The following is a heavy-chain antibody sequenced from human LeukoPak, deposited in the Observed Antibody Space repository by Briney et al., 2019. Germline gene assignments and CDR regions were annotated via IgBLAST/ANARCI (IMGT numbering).Heavy chain of an antibody. CDR3: ARQFDRSGYLNWFDL. J-gene: IGHJ5*02. V-gene: IGHV4-39*01. CDR1: SGSISSSSHY. Sequence: SETLSLTCTVSSGSISSSSHYWGWIRQSPGKGLEWIGSIYYSGSTYYNPSLKSRVNISVDTSNNQFSLKLSSVTAADTAVYYCARQFDRSGYLNWFDLWGQGTLVTVSS. D-gene: IGHD3-22*01. CDR2: IYYSGST.